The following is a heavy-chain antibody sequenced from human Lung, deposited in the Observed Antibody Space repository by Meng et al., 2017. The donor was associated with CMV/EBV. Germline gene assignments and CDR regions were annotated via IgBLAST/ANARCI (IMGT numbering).Heavy chain of an antibody. CDR1: GYSFTSYW. V-gene: IGHV5-51*01. CDR3: ARLSYYDFWSGYYPYYYGMDV. Sequence: GGSLRLSCKGSGYSFTSYWIGWVRQMPGKGLEWMGIIYPGDSDTRYSPSFQGQVTISADKSISTAYLQWSSLKASDTAMYYCARLSYYDFWSGYYPYYYGMDVWGQETTVTVSS. J-gene: IGHJ6*02. D-gene: IGHD3-3*01. CDR2: IYPGDSDT.